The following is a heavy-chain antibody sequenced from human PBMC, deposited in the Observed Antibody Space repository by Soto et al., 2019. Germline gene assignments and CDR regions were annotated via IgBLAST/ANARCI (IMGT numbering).Heavy chain of an antibody. J-gene: IGHJ6*03. CDR2: ISGSGGST. V-gene: IGHV3-23*01. CDR1: GFTFSSYA. D-gene: IGHD3-16*01. Sequence: GGSLRLSCAASGFTFSSYAMSWVRQAPGKGLEWVSAISGSGGSTYYADSVKGRFTISRDNSKNTLYLQMNSLRAEDTAVYYCAKSLGGGNYHYYMDVWGKGTTVTVSS. CDR3: AKSLGGGNYHYYMDV.